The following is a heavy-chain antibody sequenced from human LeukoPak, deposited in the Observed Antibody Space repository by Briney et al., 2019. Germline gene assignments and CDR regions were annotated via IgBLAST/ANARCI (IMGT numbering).Heavy chain of an antibody. CDR2: ITSNGNSV. V-gene: IGHV3-11*01. J-gene: IGHJ4*02. D-gene: IGHD1-26*01. Sequence: AGGSLRLSCAASGFTFSDYYMGWIRQAPAKGLEWISYITSNGNSVYYAASVKGRFTISRDNSKNTLWLQMRTLGAEDTAVYYCAKAGSIRFDYWGQGTLVTVSS. CDR3: AKAGSIRFDY. CDR1: GFTFSDYY.